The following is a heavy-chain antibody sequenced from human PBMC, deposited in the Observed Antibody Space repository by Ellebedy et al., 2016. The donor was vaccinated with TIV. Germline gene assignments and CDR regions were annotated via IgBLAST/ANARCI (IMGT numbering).Heavy chain of an antibody. Sequence: PGGSLRLSCVASGFSFSDYSMNWFRQAPGKGLEWVAHMKYDEIERYYANSVKGRFTISRDNARNSLYLQMKSLRVDDTAVYYCVRDTVAVPDGNTFDFWGQGTMVSVS. CDR3: VRDTVAVPDGNTFDF. V-gene: IGHV3-7*04. CDR2: MKYDEIER. D-gene: IGHD5-24*01. J-gene: IGHJ3*01. CDR1: GFSFSDYS.